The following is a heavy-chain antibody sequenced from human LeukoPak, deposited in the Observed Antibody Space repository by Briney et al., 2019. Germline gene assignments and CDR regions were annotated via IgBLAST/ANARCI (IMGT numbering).Heavy chain of an antibody. Sequence: SETLSLTCTVSGGSITSYWSWFRQPPGKGPEWIGYIYYSGSTNYNPSLKSRVTMSIDTSKNQFSLKLSSVTAADTAVYYCARDFRGNYGSRGMDVWGQGTTVTVSS. D-gene: IGHD1-26*01. V-gene: IGHV4-59*01. J-gene: IGHJ6*02. CDR1: GGSITSY. CDR2: IYYSGST. CDR3: ARDFRGNYGSRGMDV.